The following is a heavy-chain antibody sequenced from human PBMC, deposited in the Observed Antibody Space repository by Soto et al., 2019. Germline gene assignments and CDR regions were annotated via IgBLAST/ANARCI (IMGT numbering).Heavy chain of an antibody. J-gene: IGHJ6*02. V-gene: IGHV4-61*01. Sequence: LSLTCTVSGGSVISGSYYRSCNRQTPGKGLEWIGYIYYSGSTNYNPSLKSRVTISVDTSKNQFSLKLSSVTAADTAVYYCAGRELRVIDYYYYGMDVWGQGTTVTVSS. CDR2: IYYSGST. CDR1: GGSVISGSYY. CDR3: AGRELRVIDYYYYGMDV. D-gene: IGHD1-26*01.